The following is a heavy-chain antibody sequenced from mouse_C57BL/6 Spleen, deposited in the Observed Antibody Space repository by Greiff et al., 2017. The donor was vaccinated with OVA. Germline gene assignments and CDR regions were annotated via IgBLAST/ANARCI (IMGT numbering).Heavy chain of an antibody. CDR3: ARGQNLFYAMDY. Sequence: EVHLVESGGGLVKPGGSLKLSCAASGFTFSDYGMHWVRQAPEKGLEWVAYISSGSSTIYYADTVKGRFTISRDNAKNTLFLQMTSLRSEDTAMYYCARGQNLFYAMDYWGQGTSVTVSS. J-gene: IGHJ4*01. CDR2: ISSGSSTI. V-gene: IGHV5-17*01. CDR1: GFTFSDYG. D-gene: IGHD1-1*01.